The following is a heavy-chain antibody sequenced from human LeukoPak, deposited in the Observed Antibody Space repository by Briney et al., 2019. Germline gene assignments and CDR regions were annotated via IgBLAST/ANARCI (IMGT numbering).Heavy chain of an antibody. CDR3: ARGRFGDYCLDV. D-gene: IGHD3-10*01. V-gene: IGHV4-4*07. Sequence: SETLSLTCTVSGGSFGNYYWSWIRQPAGKGLEWIGHIYTSGSTGYNPSLKSRVTMSVDTSKKQFSLYLSSVTAADTAVYYCARGRFGDYCLDVWGKGTTVTVSS. CDR2: IYTSGST. CDR1: GGSFGNYY. J-gene: IGHJ6*03.